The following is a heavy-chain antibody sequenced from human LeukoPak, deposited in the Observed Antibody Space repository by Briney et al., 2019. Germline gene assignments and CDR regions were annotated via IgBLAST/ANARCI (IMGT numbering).Heavy chain of an antibody. D-gene: IGHD2-2*01. CDR1: GFTFSSYE. CDR3: AKDPGYQVVYCFDY. J-gene: IGHJ4*02. V-gene: IGHV3-48*03. CDR2: ISSSGSTI. Sequence: PGGSLRLSCAASGFTFSSYEMNWVRQAPGKGLEWVSYISSSGSTIYYADSVKGRFTISRDNAKNSLYLQMNSLRVEDTAVYYCAKDPGYQVVYCFDYWGQGTLVTVSS.